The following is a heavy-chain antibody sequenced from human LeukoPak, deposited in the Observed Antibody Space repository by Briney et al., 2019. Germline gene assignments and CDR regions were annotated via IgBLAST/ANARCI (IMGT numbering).Heavy chain of an antibody. CDR3: ARGWFGESNWFDP. V-gene: IGHV4-34*01. J-gene: IGHJ5*02. CDR1: GGSFSGYY. D-gene: IGHD3-10*01. Sequence: SETLSLTCAVYGGSFSGYYWSWIRQPPGKGLEWIGEINHSGSTSYNPSLKSRVTISVDTSKNQFSLKLSSVTAADTAVYYCARGWFGESNWFDPWGQGTLVTVSS. CDR2: INHSGST.